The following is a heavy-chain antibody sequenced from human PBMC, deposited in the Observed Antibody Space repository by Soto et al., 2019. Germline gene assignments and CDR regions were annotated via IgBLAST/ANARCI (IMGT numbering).Heavy chain of an antibody. Sequence: GESLKISCKGSGYSFTSYWISWVRQMPGKGLEWMGRIDPSDSYTNYSPSFQGHVTISADKSIDTAYLQWSSLKASDTAMYYCARQKEDRYGSGSYYYYYGMDVWGQGTTVTVSS. CDR1: GYSFTSYW. CDR3: ARQKEDRYGSGSYYYYYGMDV. J-gene: IGHJ6*02. V-gene: IGHV5-10-1*01. CDR2: IDPSDSYT. D-gene: IGHD3-10*01.